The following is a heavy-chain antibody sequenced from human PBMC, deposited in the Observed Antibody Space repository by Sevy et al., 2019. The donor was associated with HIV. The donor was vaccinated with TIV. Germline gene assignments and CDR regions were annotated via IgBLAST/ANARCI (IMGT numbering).Heavy chain of an antibody. CDR2: ISSSGTNK. V-gene: IGHV3-48*03. CDR1: GFPFSSYE. D-gene: IGHD4-17*01. Sequence: GESLKISCAASGFPFSSYEMNWVRQAPGKGLEWVSYISSSGTNKYYSDSVRGRFTISRDNAKNSVYLQMNGLRAEDTSLYYCARDLPPSATTVAHFDYWGQGTLVTVSS. CDR3: ARDLPPSATTVAHFDY. J-gene: IGHJ4*02.